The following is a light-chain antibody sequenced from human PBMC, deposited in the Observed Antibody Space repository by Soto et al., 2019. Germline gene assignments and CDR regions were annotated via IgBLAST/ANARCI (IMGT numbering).Light chain of an antibody. CDR1: SSDVGGYNY. CDR3: SSYTTSSTVL. Sequence: QSALAQPASVSGSPGQSITISCTGTSSDVGGYNYVSWYQQHPGKAPKLMIYDVSNRPLGVSNRFSGSKSGNTASLTISGLQAEDEADYYCSSYTTSSTVLFSGGTKLTVL. V-gene: IGLV2-14*01. J-gene: IGLJ2*01. CDR2: DVS.